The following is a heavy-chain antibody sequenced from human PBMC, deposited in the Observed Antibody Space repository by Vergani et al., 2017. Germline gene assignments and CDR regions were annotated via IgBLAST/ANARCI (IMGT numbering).Heavy chain of an antibody. CDR2: IIPILGIA. CDR1: GGTFSSYT. Sequence: QVQLVQSGAEVKKPGSSVKVSCKASGGTFSSYTISWVRQAPGQGLEWMGRIIPILGIANYAQKFQGRVTITADKSTSTAYMELSSLGSEDTAVYYCARPNRAAAGCRGGSAFDIWGQGTMVTVSS. J-gene: IGHJ3*02. D-gene: IGHD6-13*01. CDR3: ARPNRAAAGCRGGSAFDI. V-gene: IGHV1-69*02.